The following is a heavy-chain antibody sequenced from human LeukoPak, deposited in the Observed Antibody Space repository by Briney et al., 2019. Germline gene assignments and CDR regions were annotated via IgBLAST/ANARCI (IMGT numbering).Heavy chain of an antibody. Sequence: SETLSLTCAVYGGSFNDYYWSWIRQPPGKGLEWIAEVNHSGTTQYNPSLKSRVTISVDTSKNQFSLKLSSVTAADTAVYYCAGRAGDYKHPFDYWGQGTLVTVSS. CDR1: GGSFNDYY. D-gene: IGHD4-11*01. V-gene: IGHV4-34*01. J-gene: IGHJ4*02. CDR3: AGRAGDYKHPFDY. CDR2: VNHSGTT.